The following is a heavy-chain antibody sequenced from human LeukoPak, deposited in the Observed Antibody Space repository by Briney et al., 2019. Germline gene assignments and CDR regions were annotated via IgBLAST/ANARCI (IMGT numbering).Heavy chain of an antibody. CDR2: FDPEDGET. J-gene: IGHJ4*02. D-gene: IGHD4-11*01. Sequence: ASVKVSCKVPGYTLTELSMHWVRQAPGKGLEWMGGFDPEDGETIYAQKFQGRVTMTEDTSTDTAYMELSSLRSEDTAVYYCATDSKEYSISVYYWGQGTLVTVSS. V-gene: IGHV1-24*01. CDR1: GYTLTELS. CDR3: ATDSKEYSISVYY.